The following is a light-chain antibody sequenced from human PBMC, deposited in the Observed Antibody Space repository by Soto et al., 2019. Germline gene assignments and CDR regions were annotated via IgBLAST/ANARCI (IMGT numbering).Light chain of an antibody. Sequence: QSALTQPASVSGSPGQSITISCTGTSGDIGSYNRVSWYQQHPGKAPKLIIYEVTDRPSGVVNPVSGSRSGNTASLTISGRQAGGVAAYSCSSVTAVDTSACVVGAGTKLTVL. CDR1: SGDIGSYNR. J-gene: IGLJ1*01. CDR2: EVT. CDR3: SSVTAVDTSACV. V-gene: IGLV2-14*01.